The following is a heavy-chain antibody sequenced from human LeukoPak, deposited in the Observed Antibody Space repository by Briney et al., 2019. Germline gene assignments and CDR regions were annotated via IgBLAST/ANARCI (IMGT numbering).Heavy chain of an antibody. CDR1: GGSLSAYY. CDR3: ANSIDFDYGDYYFDY. V-gene: IGHV4-59*10. D-gene: IGHD4-17*01. CDR2: IYTSGST. J-gene: IGHJ4*02. Sequence: SETLSLTCAVYGGSLSAYYWTWIRQPPGKGLEWIGRIYTSGSTNYNPSLKSRVTISLDTSKNQFSLKLSSVTAADTAVYYCANSIDFDYGDYYFDYWGQGALVTISS.